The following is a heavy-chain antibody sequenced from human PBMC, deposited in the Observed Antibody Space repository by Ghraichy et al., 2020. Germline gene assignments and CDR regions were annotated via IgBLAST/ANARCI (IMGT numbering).Heavy chain of an antibody. CDR2: IKSKNDGGTP. J-gene: IGHJ4*02. V-gene: IGHV3-15*01. CDR1: GFTFSNAW. D-gene: IGHD3-3*01. Sequence: GESLNISCAASGFTFSNAWMNWLRQAPGKGLEWVGRIKSKNDGGTPSYAAPVKGRFRISRNDSEETLYLQMESLTTEDTAVYFCTTGTDFWNHYLPAPFDYWGQGNPVPVSS. CDR3: TTGTDFWNHYLPAPFDY.